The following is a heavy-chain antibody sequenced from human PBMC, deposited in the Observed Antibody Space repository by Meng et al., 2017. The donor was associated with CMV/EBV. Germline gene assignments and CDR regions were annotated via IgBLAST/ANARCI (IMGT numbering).Heavy chain of an antibody. CDR2: ISSSSSYI. Sequence: SCAASGFTFSSYSMNWVRQAPGKGLEWVSSISSSSSYIYYADSVKGRFTISRDNAKNSLYLQMNSRRAEDTAVYYCARDLIAARPQGGLDWGQGTLVTVSS. CDR3: ARDLIAARPQGGLD. D-gene: IGHD6-6*01. V-gene: IGHV3-21*01. J-gene: IGHJ4*02. CDR1: GFTFSSYS.